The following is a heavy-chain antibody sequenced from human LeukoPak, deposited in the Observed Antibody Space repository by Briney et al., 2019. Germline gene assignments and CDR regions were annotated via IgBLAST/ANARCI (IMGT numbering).Heavy chain of an antibody. CDR3: ARKASLRYYYYYMDV. J-gene: IGHJ6*03. Sequence: SETLSLTCTVSGYSISSGYYWGWIRQPPGKGLEWIGSIYHSGSTYYNPSLKSRVTISVDTSKNQFSLKLSSVTAADTAVYYCARKASLRYYYYYMDVWGKGTTVTVSS. CDR2: IYHSGST. CDR1: GYSISSGYY. D-gene: IGHD2-2*01. V-gene: IGHV4-38-2*02.